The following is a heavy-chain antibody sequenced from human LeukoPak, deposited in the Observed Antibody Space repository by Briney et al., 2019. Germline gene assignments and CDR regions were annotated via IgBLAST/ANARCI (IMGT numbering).Heavy chain of an antibody. CDR3: ARGGKRITMVRGVYYYMDV. CDR2: MNPNSGNT. J-gene: IGHJ6*03. Sequence: ASVKVSCKASGCTFTGYYIHWVRQATGQGLEWMGWMNPNSGNTGYAQKFQGRVTITRNTSISTAYMELSSLRSEDTAVYYCARGGKRITMVRGVYYYMDVWGKGTTVTVSS. CDR1: GCTFTGYY. V-gene: IGHV1-8*03. D-gene: IGHD3-10*01.